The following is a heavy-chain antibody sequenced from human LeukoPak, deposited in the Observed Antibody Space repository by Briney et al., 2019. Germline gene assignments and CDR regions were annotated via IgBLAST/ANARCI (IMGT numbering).Heavy chain of an antibody. CDR1: GFTFSDYY. V-gene: IGHV3-11*01. CDR3: ARASWLRTIFYYYYMDV. CDR2: ISSSGSTI. D-gene: IGHD5-12*01. J-gene: IGHJ6*03. Sequence: PGGSLRLSCAASGFTFSDYYMSWIRQAPGKGLEWVSYISSSGSTIYYADSVKGRFTISRDNAKNSLYLQMNSLRAEDTAVYYCARASWLRTIFYYYYMDVWGKGTTVTISS.